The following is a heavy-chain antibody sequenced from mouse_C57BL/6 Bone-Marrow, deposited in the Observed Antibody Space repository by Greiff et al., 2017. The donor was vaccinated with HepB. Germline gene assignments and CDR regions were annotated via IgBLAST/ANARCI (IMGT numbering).Heavy chain of an antibody. CDR3: TRDSTTVVERDYYAMDY. V-gene: IGHV5-9-1*02. Sequence: DVKLVESGEGLVKPGGSLKLSCAASGFTFSSYAMSWVRQTPEKRLEWVAYISSGGDYIYYADTVKGRFTISRDNARNTLYLQMSSLKSEDTAMYYCTRDSTTVVERDYYAMDYWGQGTSVTVSS. CDR1: GFTFSSYA. CDR2: ISSGGDYI. D-gene: IGHD1-1*01. J-gene: IGHJ4*01.